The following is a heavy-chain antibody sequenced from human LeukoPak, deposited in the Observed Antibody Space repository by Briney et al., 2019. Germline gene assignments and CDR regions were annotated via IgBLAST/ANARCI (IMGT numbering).Heavy chain of an antibody. Sequence: GRSLRLSCAASGFTFDDYAMHWVRQAPGKGLEWVSGISWNSGSIGYADSVKGRFTISRDNAKNSLYLQMNSLRAEDTALYYCAKDRAAVALYYFDYWGQGTLVTVSP. CDR2: ISWNSGSI. D-gene: IGHD6-19*01. V-gene: IGHV3-9*01. J-gene: IGHJ4*02. CDR1: GFTFDDYA. CDR3: AKDRAAVALYYFDY.